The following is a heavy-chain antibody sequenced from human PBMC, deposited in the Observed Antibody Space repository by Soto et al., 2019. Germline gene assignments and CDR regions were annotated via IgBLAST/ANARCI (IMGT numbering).Heavy chain of an antibody. D-gene: IGHD6-19*01. J-gene: IGHJ4*02. CDR3: AKDLGGDSSGWYPYFDY. Sequence: GGSLRLSCAASGFTFSSYGMHWVRQAPGKGLEWVAVISYDGSNKYYADSVKGRFTISRDNSKNTLYLQMNSLKAEDTALYYCAKDLGGDSSGWYPYFDYWGQGTLVTVSS. CDR2: ISYDGSNK. CDR1: GFTFSSYG. V-gene: IGHV3-30*18.